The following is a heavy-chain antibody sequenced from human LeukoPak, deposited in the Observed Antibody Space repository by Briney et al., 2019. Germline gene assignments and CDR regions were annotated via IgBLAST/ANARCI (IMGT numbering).Heavy chain of an antibody. CDR3: ARDDERAAAGTDY. J-gene: IGHJ4*02. CDR1: GFTFSDYA. D-gene: IGHD6-13*01. CDR2: ISSSSSYI. Sequence: PGGSLRLSCVASGFTFSDYAMGWVRQAPGKGLEWVSSISSSSSYIYYADSVKGRFTISRDNAKNSLYLQMNSLRAEDTAVYYCARDDERAAAGTDYWGQGTLVTVSS. V-gene: IGHV3-21*01.